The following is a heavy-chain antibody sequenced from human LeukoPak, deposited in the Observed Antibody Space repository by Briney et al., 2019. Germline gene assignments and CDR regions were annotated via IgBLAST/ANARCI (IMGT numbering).Heavy chain of an antibody. D-gene: IGHD3-10*01. CDR3: ARMVHMGRDY. V-gene: IGHV3-15*04. J-gene: IGHJ4*02. CDR2: IDRKTEGGAT. Sequence: GGSLRLSCAASGFTFSNTWMNWVRQAPGKGPEWVGRIDRKTEGGATDYAAPLKGRFTISRDDSKNTLYLQMNSLKTEDTAVYYCARMVHMGRDYWGQGTLVTVSS. CDR1: GFTFSNTW.